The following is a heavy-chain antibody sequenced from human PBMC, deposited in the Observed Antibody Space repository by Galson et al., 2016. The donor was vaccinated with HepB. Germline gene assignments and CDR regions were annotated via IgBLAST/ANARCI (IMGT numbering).Heavy chain of an antibody. V-gene: IGHV3-53*01. CDR1: GFSVKNNY. CDR2: IYRGGAI. D-gene: IGHD3-10*01. J-gene: IGHJ4*02. CDR3: ARRPYGSGSHYGLDY. Sequence: SLRLSCAVSGFSVKNNYVAWVRQTAGKRLEWVSVIYRGGAIFYADSVKGRFTISRDDVDNTVYLQMNSLTVDDTALYYCARRPYGSGSHYGLDYWGQGTLVTVSS.